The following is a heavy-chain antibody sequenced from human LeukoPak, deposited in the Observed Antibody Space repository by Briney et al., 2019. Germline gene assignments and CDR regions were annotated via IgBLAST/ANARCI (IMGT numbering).Heavy chain of an antibody. CDR3: AREVLRSYYDSSGYSDAFD. Sequence: SETLSLTCTVSGGSISSGSYYWSWIRQPAGKGLKWIGRIYTSGSTNYNPSLKSRVTISVDTSKNQFSLKLSSVTAADTAVYYCAREVLRSYYDSSGYSDAFD. CDR1: GGSISSGSYY. J-gene: IGHJ3*01. V-gene: IGHV4-61*02. D-gene: IGHD3-22*01. CDR2: IYTSGST.